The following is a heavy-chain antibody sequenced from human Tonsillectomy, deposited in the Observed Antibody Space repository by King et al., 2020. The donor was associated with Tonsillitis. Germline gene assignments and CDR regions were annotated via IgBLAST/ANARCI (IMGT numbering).Heavy chain of an antibody. D-gene: IGHD6-19*01. J-gene: IGHJ6*02. CDR3: AKEGWGYYYYGMDV. CDR2: ISWNSCSI. CDR1: GFTFDDYA. Sequence: VQLVQSGGGLVQPGRSLRLSCAASGFTFDDYAMHWVRQAPGKGLEWVSGISWNSCSIGYADSVKGRFTISRDNAKNSLYLQMNSLRAEDTALYYCAKEGWGYYYYGMDVWGQGTTVTVSS. V-gene: IGHV3-9*01.